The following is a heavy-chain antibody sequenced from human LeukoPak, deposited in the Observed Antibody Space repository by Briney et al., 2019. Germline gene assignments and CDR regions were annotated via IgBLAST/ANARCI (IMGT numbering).Heavy chain of an antibody. CDR3: AKALHPSWRYYYGMDV. CDR2: ISYDGSNK. V-gene: IGHV3-30*18. CDR1: GLTLSSYG. D-gene: IGHD6-6*01. J-gene: IGHJ6*04. Sequence: GRSLRLSCAASGLTLSSYGMHWVRQAPGKGLEWVTVISYDGSNKYYADSVKGRFTISRDNSKNTLYLQMNSLRAEDTAVYYCAKALHPSWRYYYGMDVWGKGTTVTVSS.